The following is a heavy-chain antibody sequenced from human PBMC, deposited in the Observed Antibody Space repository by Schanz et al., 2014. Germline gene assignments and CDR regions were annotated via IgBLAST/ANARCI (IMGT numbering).Heavy chain of an antibody. CDR2: IYDNGDS. CDR1: GGSISSSGYY. J-gene: IGHJ4*02. D-gene: IGHD3-16*01. V-gene: IGHV4-61*03. CDR3: ARAFRGGYYFDY. Sequence: QLQLQESGPGLVKPSETLSLTCTVSGGSISSSGYYWSWIRQPPGKGLEWIGYIYDNGDSNYNPSLRSRVTISLDTSMHHFSLRVSSVTAADTAVYYCARAFRGGYYFDYWGQGTLVTVSS.